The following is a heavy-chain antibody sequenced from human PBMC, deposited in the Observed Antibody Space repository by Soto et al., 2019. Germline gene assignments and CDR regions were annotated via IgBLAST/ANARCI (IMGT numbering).Heavy chain of an antibody. D-gene: IGHD6-19*01. CDR2: IWYDGSNK. CDR1: GFTFSSYG. CDR3: ARAGGYSSGWEYYYYGMDV. J-gene: IGHJ6*02. V-gene: IGHV3-33*01. Sequence: LRLSCAASGFTFSSYGMHWVRQAPGKGLEWVAVIWYDGSNKYYADSVKGRFPISRDNSKNTLYLQMNSLRAEDTAVYYCARAGGYSSGWEYYYYGMDVWGQGTTVTVSS.